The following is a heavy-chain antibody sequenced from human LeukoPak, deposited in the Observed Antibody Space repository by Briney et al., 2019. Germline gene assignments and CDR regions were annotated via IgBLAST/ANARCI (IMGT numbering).Heavy chain of an antibody. D-gene: IGHD6-13*01. J-gene: IGHJ4*02. CDR2: FDPEDGET. Sequence: ASVKVSCKVSGYTLTELSMHWVRQAPGKGLEWMGGFDPEDGETIYAQKFQGRVTMTEDTSTDTAYMELSSLRSEDTAVYDCATRGYSSSWYVYWGQGTLVTVSS. CDR3: ATRGYSSSWYVY. V-gene: IGHV1-24*01. CDR1: GYTLTELS.